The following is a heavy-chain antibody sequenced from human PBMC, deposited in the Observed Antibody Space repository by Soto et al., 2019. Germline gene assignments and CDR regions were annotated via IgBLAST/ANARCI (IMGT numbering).Heavy chain of an antibody. CDR2: ISWNSGSI. Sequence: GGSLRLSYAASGFTFDDYAMHWVRQAPGKGLEWVSGISWNSGSIGYADSVKGRFTISRDNAKNSLYLQMNSLRAEDTAVYYCARYSSSRDSWYFDHWGQGTLVTVSS. CDR3: ARYSSSRDSWYFDH. V-gene: IGHV3-9*01. J-gene: IGHJ4*02. CDR1: GFTFDDYA. D-gene: IGHD6-13*01.